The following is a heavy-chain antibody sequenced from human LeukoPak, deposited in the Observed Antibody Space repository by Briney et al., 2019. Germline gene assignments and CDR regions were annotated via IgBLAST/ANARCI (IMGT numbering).Heavy chain of an antibody. V-gene: IGHV1-2*02. D-gene: IGHD3-22*01. CDR2: INPNSGGT. CDR3: AGGNRGDSSGYYYEYYFDY. Sequence: ASVKVSCKASGYTFTGYYMHWVRQAPGQGLEWMGWINPNSGGTNYAQKFQGRVTMTRDTSISTAYMELSRLRSDDTAVYYCAGGNRGDSSGYYYEYYFDYWGQGTLVTVSS. J-gene: IGHJ4*02. CDR1: GYTFTGYY.